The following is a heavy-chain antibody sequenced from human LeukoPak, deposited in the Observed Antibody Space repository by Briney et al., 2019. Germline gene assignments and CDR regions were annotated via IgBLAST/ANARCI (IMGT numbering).Heavy chain of an antibody. J-gene: IGHJ3*02. CDR3: ARERVNYDILTGYYKGAFDI. V-gene: IGHV1-18*01. Sequence: ASVKVSYKASGYTFTSYGISWVRQAPGQGLEWMGWISAYNGNTNYAQKLQGRVPMTTDTSTSTAYMELRSLRSDDTAVYYCARERVNYDILTGYYKGAFDIWGQGTMVTVSS. CDR1: GYTFTSYG. CDR2: ISAYNGNT. D-gene: IGHD3-9*01.